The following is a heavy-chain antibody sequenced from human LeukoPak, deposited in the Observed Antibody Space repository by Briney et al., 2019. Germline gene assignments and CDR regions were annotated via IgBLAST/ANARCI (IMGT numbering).Heavy chain of an antibody. D-gene: IGHD2-2*01. CDR1: GGSISSSSYY. Sequence: PSETLSLTCTVSGGSISSSSYYWGWIRQPPGKGLEWIGSIFYSGSTYYNPSLKSRVTISVDTSKNQFSLRLSSVTAADTAVYYCASENCSGTSCSSFDYWGRGTLVTVSS. CDR2: IFYSGST. V-gene: IGHV4-39*01. CDR3: ASENCSGTSCSSFDY. J-gene: IGHJ4*02.